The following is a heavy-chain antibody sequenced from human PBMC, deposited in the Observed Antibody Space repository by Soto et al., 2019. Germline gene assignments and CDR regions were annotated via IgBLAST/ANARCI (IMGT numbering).Heavy chain of an antibody. V-gene: IGHV3-23*01. J-gene: IGHJ4*02. D-gene: IGHD2-8*01. CDR1: GFTFSSYA. CDR2: ISGSGGST. Sequence: GGSLRLSCAASGFTFSSYAMSWVRQAPGKGLEWVSAISGSGGSTYYADSVKGRFTISRDNSKNTLYLQMNSLRAEDTAVYYCASHQPHRYCTNGVCNTSDYYFDYWGQGTLVTVSS. CDR3: ASHQPHRYCTNGVCNTSDYYFDY.